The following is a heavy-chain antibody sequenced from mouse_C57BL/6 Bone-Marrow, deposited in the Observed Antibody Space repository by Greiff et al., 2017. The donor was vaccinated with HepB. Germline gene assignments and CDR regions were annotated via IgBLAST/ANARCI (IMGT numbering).Heavy chain of an antibody. D-gene: IGHD1-1*01. CDR1: GFTFSDFY. V-gene: IGHV7-1*01. Sequence: EVNVVESGGGLVQSGRSLRLSCATSGFTFSDFYMEWVRQAPGKGLEWIAASRNKANDYTTEYSASVKGRFIVSRDTSQSILYLQMNALRAEDTAIYYCARDYYGSSSWFAYWGQGTLVTVSA. CDR2: SRNKANDYTT. CDR3: ARDYYGSSSWFAY. J-gene: IGHJ3*01.